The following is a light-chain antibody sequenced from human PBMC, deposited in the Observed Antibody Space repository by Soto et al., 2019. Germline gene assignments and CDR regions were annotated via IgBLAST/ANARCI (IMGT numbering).Light chain of an antibody. CDR3: AAWDTSLSGGV. J-gene: IGLJ3*02. CDR1: SSNIGSDF. V-gene: IGLV1-51*02. Sequence: QSVLTQPPSVSAAPGQKVTISCSGSSSNIGSDFVSWYQQLPGTAPQLLIYENNKRPSGIPDRFSGSKSATAATLGITGLQTGDEVDYYCAAWDTSLSGGVCGGGTKVTVL. CDR2: ENN.